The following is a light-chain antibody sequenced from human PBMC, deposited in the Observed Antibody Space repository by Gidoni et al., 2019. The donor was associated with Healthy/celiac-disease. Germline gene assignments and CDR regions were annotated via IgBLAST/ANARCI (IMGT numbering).Light chain of an antibody. CDR1: QSISSY. CDR2: AAS. J-gene: IGKJ1*01. CDR3: QQSYSTVLT. Sequence: DHQMTQTPSSLSASVGDRVTLTCRASQSISSYLTWYQQKPGKAPKLLIYAASSLQSGVPSMFSGSGSGTDFTLTISSLQPEYFATYYCQQSYSTVLTCGQGTKVEIK. V-gene: IGKV1-39*01.